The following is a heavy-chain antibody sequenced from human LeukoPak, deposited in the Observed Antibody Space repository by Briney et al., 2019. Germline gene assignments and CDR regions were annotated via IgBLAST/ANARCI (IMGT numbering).Heavy chain of an antibody. CDR3: ARAGYCSGGNCYFDY. D-gene: IGHD2-15*01. Sequence: PGGSLRLSCAASGFSFGSYWMHWVRQAPGKGLVWVSRVNTDGSSTSDADSVRGRVTISRDNAKNTLYLQMNSLSAEDTAVYYCARAGYCSGGNCYFDYWGQGTQVIVSS. CDR2: VNTDGSST. V-gene: IGHV3-74*01. CDR1: GFSFGSYW. J-gene: IGHJ4*02.